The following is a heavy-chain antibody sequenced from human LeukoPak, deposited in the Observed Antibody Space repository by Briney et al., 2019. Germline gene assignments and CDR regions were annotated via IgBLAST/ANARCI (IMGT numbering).Heavy chain of an antibody. CDR1: GGSVSSGTYY. Sequence: PSETLSLTCTVSGGSVSSGTYYWSWIRQPPGKGLEWIGYISDSGSTNYNPSLDSRVTISIDTSKNQFSLKLSSVTAADTAVYYCARGYSSSWNYFDFWGQGTLVTVSS. V-gene: IGHV4-61*01. CDR2: ISDSGST. CDR3: ARGYSSSWNYFDF. D-gene: IGHD6-13*01. J-gene: IGHJ4*02.